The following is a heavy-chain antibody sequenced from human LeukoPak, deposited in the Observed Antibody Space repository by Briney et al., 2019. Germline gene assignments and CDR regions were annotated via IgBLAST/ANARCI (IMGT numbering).Heavy chain of an antibody. D-gene: IGHD3-10*01. CDR1: GYTFTRCG. J-gene: IGHJ4*02. CDR2: ISAYDGST. Sequence: GASVKVSCKASGYTFTRCGIGWVRQAPGQGLEWMGWISAYDGSTNYAQKFQGRVTMTTDTSTSTAYMELRSLRSDDTAVYYCARDDRYLNPLYYFDYWGQGTLVTVSS. V-gene: IGHV1-18*01. CDR3: ARDDRYLNPLYYFDY.